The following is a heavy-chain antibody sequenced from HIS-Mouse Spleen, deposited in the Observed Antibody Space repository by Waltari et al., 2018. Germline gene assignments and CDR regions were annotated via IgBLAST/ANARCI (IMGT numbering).Heavy chain of an antibody. D-gene: IGHD6-13*01. Sequence: QLQLQESGSGLVKPSETLSLTCTVSGGSISSSSYYWGWIRQPPGKGLEWIGSIYSSGGTYYNPSLKSRVTISVDTSKNQFSLKLSSVPAADTAVYYCAREIPYSSSWYDWYFDLWGRGTLVTVSS. CDR1: GGSISSSSYY. J-gene: IGHJ2*01. V-gene: IGHV4-39*07. CDR3: AREIPYSSSWYDWYFDL. CDR2: IYSSGGT.